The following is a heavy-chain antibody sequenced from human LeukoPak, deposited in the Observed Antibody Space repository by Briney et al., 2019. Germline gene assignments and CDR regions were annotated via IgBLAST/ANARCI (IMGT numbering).Heavy chain of an antibody. Sequence: ASETLSLTCAVYGGSFSGYYWSWIRQPPGKGLEWIGEINHSGSTNYNPSLKSRVTISVDTSKNQFSLKLSSVTAADTAVYYCARGYFDRAFDIWGQGTMVTVSS. CDR1: GGSFSGYY. CDR2: INHSGST. J-gene: IGHJ3*02. CDR3: ARGYFDRAFDI. V-gene: IGHV4-34*01. D-gene: IGHD3-9*01.